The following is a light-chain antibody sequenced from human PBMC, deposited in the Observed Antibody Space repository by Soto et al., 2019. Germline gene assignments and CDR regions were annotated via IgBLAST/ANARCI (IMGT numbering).Light chain of an antibody. CDR1: QSINTY. J-gene: IGKJ5*01. CDR3: QHYDSLPIT. V-gene: IGKV3-11*01. Sequence: ENVLTQSPATLSLSPGEGATLSCRASQSINTYLAWYQQKPGQAPRLLIYDASKRATGIPARFSGSGSGTDFTLTISRLEPEDFAVFYCQHYDSLPITFGQGTRLEIK. CDR2: DAS.